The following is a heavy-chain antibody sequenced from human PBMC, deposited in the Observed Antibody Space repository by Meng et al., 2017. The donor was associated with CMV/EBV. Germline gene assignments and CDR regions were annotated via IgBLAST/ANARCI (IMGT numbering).Heavy chain of an antibody. D-gene: IGHD2-15*01. CDR1: GFTFSTYA. CDR2: ISGGGGST. CDR3: AKRWNYLDY. V-gene: IGHV3-23*01. Sequence: GGSLRLSCAASGFTFSTYAMSWVRQAPGKGLEWVSSISGGGGSTYYADSVKGRFTISRDNSKNTLYLQMNSFRAEDTAVYYCAKRWNYLDYWGQGKMVTVSS. J-gene: IGHJ4*02.